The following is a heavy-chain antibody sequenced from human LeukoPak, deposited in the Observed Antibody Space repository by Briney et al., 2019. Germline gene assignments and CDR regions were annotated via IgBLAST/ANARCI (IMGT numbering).Heavy chain of an antibody. J-gene: IGHJ4*02. D-gene: IGHD4-17*01. CDR3: VREGEYGEDYY. CDR2: FYHRA. Sequence: PSETLSLTCTVARGSSIGIGGYYWTWIRQHPEKGLEWIGYFYHRASYNPSLKSRVTISVDTSKNQFSLSLASVTAADTAVYYCVREGEYGEDYYWGQGGQVIVST. V-gene: IGHV4-31*03. CDR1: RGSSIGIGGYY.